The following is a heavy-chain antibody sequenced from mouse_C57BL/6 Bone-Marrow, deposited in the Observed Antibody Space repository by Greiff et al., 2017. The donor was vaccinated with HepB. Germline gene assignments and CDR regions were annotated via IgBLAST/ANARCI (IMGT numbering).Heavy chain of an antibody. V-gene: IGHV5-17*01. CDR3: ARENWDDWFAY. D-gene: IGHD4-1*01. CDR2: ISSGSRTI. Sequence: EVKLQESGGGLVKPGGSLKLSCAASGFTFSDYGMHWVRQAPEKGLEWVAYISSGSRTIYYADTVKGRFTISRDNAKNTLFLQMTSLRSEDTAMYYCARENWDDWFAYWGQGTLVTVSA. CDR1: GFTFSDYG. J-gene: IGHJ3*01.